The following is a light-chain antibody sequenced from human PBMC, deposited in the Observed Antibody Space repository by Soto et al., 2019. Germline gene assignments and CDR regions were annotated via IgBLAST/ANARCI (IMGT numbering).Light chain of an antibody. CDR2: GVS. Sequence: QSALTQPASVSGSPGQSVTISCTGTSSDVGAYKYVSWYQKHPGKAPKLMIYGVSNRPSGVSNRFSGSKSGSTAFLTISVLQPEDEADYYCSSFTGPTTLDVFGTGTKLTVL. CDR1: SSDVGAYKY. CDR3: SSFTGPTTLDV. V-gene: IGLV2-14*03. J-gene: IGLJ1*01.